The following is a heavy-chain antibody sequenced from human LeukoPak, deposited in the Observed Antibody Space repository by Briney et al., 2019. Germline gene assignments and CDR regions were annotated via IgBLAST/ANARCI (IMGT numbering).Heavy chain of an antibody. D-gene: IGHD2-21*01. Sequence: GGSLRLSCAASGFTFSSYAMSWVRQAPGKGLEWVAVISNDGSKKYYADSVKGRFTISRDNSKNTLYLQMNSLRAEDTAVYYCARDPIAGYFQHWGQGTLVTVSS. CDR2: ISNDGSKK. V-gene: IGHV3-30-3*01. CDR3: ARDPIAGYFQH. CDR1: GFTFSSYA. J-gene: IGHJ1*01.